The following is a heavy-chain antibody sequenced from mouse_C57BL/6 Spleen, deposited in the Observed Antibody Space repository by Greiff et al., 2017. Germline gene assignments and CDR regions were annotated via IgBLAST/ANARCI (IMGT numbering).Heavy chain of an antibody. CDR3: ARHERIYYYGSSYGWFAY. CDR2: FYPGSGSI. J-gene: IGHJ3*01. CDR1: GYTFTEYT. V-gene: IGHV1-62-2*01. Sequence: QVQLKESGAELVKPGASVKLSCKASGYTFTEYTIHWVKQRSGQGLEWIGWFYPGSGSIKYNEKFKDKATLTADKSSSTVYMELSRLTSEDSAVYFCARHERIYYYGSSYGWFAYWGQGTLVTVSA. D-gene: IGHD1-1*01.